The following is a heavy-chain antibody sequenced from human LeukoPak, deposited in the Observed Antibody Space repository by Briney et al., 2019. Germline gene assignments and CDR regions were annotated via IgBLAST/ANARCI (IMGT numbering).Heavy chain of an antibody. CDR3: VKDGTLNYDILTGYYTRTEHYFDY. CDR2: ISSNGGST. J-gene: IGHJ4*02. Sequence: GGSLRLSCSASGFTFSSYAMHWVRQAPGKGLEYVSAISSNGGSTYYADSVKGRFTISRDNSKNTLYLQMSSLRAEDTAVYYCVKDGTLNYDILTGYYTRTEHYFDYWGQGTLVTVSP. V-gene: IGHV3-64D*06. CDR1: GFTFSSYA. D-gene: IGHD3-9*01.